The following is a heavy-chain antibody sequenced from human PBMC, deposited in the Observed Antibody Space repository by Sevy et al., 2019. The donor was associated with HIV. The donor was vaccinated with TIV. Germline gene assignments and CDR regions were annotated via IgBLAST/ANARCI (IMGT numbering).Heavy chain of an antibody. CDR3: AKGLGMVQGALLXDDI. CDR1: GFTFRSYG. D-gene: IGHD3-10*01. Sequence: GGSLRLSCAASGFTFRSYGMHWVRQAPGKGLEWVAFIRYDGSTKYYADSVKGRFTISRDNSKNTLYLQMNSLRGDDTSLYYCAKGLGMVQGALLXDDIWGQGTMVTVSS. V-gene: IGHV3-30*02. CDR2: IRYDGSTK. J-gene: IGHJ3*02.